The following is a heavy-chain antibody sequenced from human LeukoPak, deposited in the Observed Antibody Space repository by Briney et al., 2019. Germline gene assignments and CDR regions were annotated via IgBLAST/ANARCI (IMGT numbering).Heavy chain of an antibody. V-gene: IGHV5-51*01. J-gene: IGHJ4*02. CDR1: GYRFTSSW. CDR3: ARGGASSSWFCDY. Sequence: GESLKISCKGSGYRFTSSWIGWVRQMPGKGLEWMGIIYPGDSDTRYSPSFQGQVTISADKSISTAYLQWSSLKASDTAMYYCARGGASSSWFCDYWGQGTLVTVSS. CDR2: IYPGDSDT. D-gene: IGHD6-13*01.